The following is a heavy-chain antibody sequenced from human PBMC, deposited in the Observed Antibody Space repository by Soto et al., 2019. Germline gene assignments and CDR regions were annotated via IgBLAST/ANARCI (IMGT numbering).Heavy chain of an antibody. CDR3: AKDTSPNTYYTFDF. J-gene: IGHJ3*01. CDR2: LRESGVYT. Sequence: PGRSLRLPSTASGFTFSTYAMSWVRHATGAGPEGVSSLRESGVYTDYADSVQGRFTITRDNSKNTLYVQMTSLRAEDTAVYYCAKDTSPNTYYTFDFWRQGAMDTVSS. CDR1: GFTFSTYA. D-gene: IGHD3-10*01. V-gene: IGHV3-23*01.